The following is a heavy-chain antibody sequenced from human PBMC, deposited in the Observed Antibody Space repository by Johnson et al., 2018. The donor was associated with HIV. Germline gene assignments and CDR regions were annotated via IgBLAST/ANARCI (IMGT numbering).Heavy chain of an antibody. Sequence: VQLVESGGGVVRPGGSLRLSCAASGFTFHDYGLRWVRQAPGKGLEWVSGINWDGGSTGYADSVKGRFTISRDHSKNYLYLQMSSLRAEDTAMYYCARGLRLNYYDSSALRMYAFDIWGQGTMVTVSS. CDR2: INWDGGST. CDR1: GFTFHDYG. CDR3: ARGLRLNYYDSSALRMYAFDI. J-gene: IGHJ3*02. D-gene: IGHD3-22*01. V-gene: IGHV3-20*04.